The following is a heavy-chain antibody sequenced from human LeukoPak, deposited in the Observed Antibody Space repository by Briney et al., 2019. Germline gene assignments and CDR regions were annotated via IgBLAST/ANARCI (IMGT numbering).Heavy chain of an antibody. CDR3: TLSKYNWNYVVDY. D-gene: IGHD1-7*01. Sequence: GGSLRLSCAASGFTFSSYRMNWVRQAPGKGQEWVSYISSSSSTIYYADSVKGRFTISRDNAKNSLYLQMNSLKTEDTAVYYCTLSKYNWNYVVDYWGQGTLVTVSS. CDR1: GFTFSSYR. CDR2: ISSSSSTI. J-gene: IGHJ4*02. V-gene: IGHV3-48*04.